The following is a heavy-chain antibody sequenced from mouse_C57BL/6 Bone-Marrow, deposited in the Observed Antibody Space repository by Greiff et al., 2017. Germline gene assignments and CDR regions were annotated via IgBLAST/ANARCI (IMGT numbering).Heavy chain of an antibody. J-gene: IGHJ3*01. Sequence: QVQLQQPGAELVKPGASVKLSCKASGYTFTSYWMQWVKQRPGQGLEWIGEFDPSDSYTNYNQKFKGKATLTVDPSSSTAYMQLSSLTSEDSAVYYCARPQIYYDYSWFAYWGQGTLVTVSA. D-gene: IGHD2-4*01. V-gene: IGHV1-50*01. CDR1: GYTFTSYW. CDR2: FDPSDSYT. CDR3: ARPQIYYDYSWFAY.